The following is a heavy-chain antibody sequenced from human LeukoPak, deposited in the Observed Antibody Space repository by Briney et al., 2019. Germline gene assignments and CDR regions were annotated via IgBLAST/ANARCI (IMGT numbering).Heavy chain of an antibody. CDR1: GDSFSSYY. Sequence: SETLSLTCAVSGDSFSSYYWNWIRQPAGKGLEWIGRIFISGNTDYNPSLKSRVTMSVDTSKNQFSLKLTSVTAADTAMYYCARKSLNSSSLGAFDIWGQGTVVTVSS. CDR3: ARKSLNSSSLGAFDI. J-gene: IGHJ3*02. CDR2: IFISGNT. V-gene: IGHV4-4*07. D-gene: IGHD2/OR15-2a*01.